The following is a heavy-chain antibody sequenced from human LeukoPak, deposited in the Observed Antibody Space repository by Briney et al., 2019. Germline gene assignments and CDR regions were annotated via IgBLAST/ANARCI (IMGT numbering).Heavy chain of an antibody. CDR3: AKEGSDSY. CDR1: GFTFSGYA. Sequence: PGGSLRLSCAASGFTFSGYAMSWVRQAPGKGLESVSTISGSGVSTYYADSVKGRFTISRDSSKNTLYLQMNSLRAEDTAVYYCAKEGSDSYWGQGTLVTVSS. V-gene: IGHV3-23*01. D-gene: IGHD2-21*02. J-gene: IGHJ4*02. CDR2: ISGSGVST.